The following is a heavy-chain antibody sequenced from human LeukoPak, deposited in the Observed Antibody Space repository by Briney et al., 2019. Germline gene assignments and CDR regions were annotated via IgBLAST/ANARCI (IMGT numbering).Heavy chain of an antibody. Sequence: GGSLRLSCAASGFTFSSYAISWVRQAPGKGLEWGSAISGSGGSTYYADSVKGRFTISRDDSKNTLYLQMNSLRAEDTAVYYCAKVGYDILTGTGDDAFDIWGQGTMVTVSS. J-gene: IGHJ3*02. CDR2: ISGSGGST. CDR3: AKVGYDILTGTGDDAFDI. CDR1: GFTFSSYA. V-gene: IGHV3-23*01. D-gene: IGHD3-9*01.